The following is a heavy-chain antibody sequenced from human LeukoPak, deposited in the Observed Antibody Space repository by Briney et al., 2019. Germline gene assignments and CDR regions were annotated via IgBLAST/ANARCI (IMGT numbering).Heavy chain of an antibody. CDR1: GLTFSSYA. V-gene: IGHV3-23*01. D-gene: IGHD3-22*01. CDR3: AKGRSRNYYDSSGYAFDI. J-gene: IGHJ3*02. CDR2: ISGSGGST. Sequence: PGGSLRLSCAASGLTFSSYAMSWVRKAPGKGLEWVSAISGSGGSTYYADSVKGRFTISRDNSKNTLYLQMNSLRAEDTAVYYCAKGRSRNYYDSSGYAFDIWGQGTMVTVSS.